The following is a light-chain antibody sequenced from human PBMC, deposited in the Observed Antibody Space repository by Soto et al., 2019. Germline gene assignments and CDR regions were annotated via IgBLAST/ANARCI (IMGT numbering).Light chain of an antibody. CDR1: QSLVHSDGNTY. Sequence: DIVMTQTPLSSPVTLGQPAAISCRSSQSLVHSDGNTYLNWVQQRPGLPPRLLNYKISNRFSGVPDRFSGRGAGTDFTLKISRVEAEDVGVYYCMQATQYPRTFGQGTKLEIK. CDR3: MQATQYPRT. CDR2: KIS. J-gene: IGKJ2*01. V-gene: IGKV2-24*01.